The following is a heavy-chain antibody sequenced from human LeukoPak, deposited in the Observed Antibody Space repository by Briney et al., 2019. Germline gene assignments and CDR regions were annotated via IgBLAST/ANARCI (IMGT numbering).Heavy chain of an antibody. J-gene: IGHJ4*02. CDR3: AKISIAAAGTGYYFDY. CDR2: ISGSGGST. CDR1: GFTFSGSA. V-gene: IGHV3-23*01. Sequence: GGSLRLSCAASGFTFSGSAMHWVRQAPGKGLEWVSAISGSGGSTYYADSVKGRFTISRDNSKNTLYLQMNSLRAEDTAVYYCAKISIAAAGTGYYFDYWGQGTLVTVSS. D-gene: IGHD6-13*01.